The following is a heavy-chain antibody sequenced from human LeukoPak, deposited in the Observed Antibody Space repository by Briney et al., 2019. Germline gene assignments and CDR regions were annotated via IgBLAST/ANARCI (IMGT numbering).Heavy chain of an antibody. CDR2: IYPGDSDT. D-gene: IGHD3-16*01. CDR3: ARPISENMITFGGPIDY. V-gene: IGHV5-51*01. Sequence: GESLKISCKASGYSFTNYWIGWVRQMPGKGLEWMGIIYPGDSDTRYSPSFQGQVTISADKSISTAYLQWSSLKASDSAMYYCARPISENMITFGGPIDYWGQGTLVTVSS. CDR1: GYSFTNYW. J-gene: IGHJ4*02.